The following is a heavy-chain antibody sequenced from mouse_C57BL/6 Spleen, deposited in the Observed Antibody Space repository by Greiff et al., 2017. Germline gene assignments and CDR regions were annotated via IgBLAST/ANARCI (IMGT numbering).Heavy chain of an antibody. D-gene: IGHD1-1*01. CDR1: GYTFTSYD. V-gene: IGHV1-85*01. Sequence: VQLQQSGPELVKPGASVKLSCKASGYTFTSYDINWVKQRPGQGLEWIGWIYPRDGSTKYNEKFKGKATLTVDPSSSTAYMELHSLTSEDSAVYFCAREGITTVVATDWYFDVWGTGTTVTVSS. CDR3: AREGITTVVATDWYFDV. J-gene: IGHJ1*03. CDR2: IYPRDGST.